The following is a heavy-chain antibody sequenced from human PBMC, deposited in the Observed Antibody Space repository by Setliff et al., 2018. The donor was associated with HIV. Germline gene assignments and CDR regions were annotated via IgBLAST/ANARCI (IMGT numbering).Heavy chain of an antibody. CDR1: GYTLTELS. J-gene: IGHJ3*02. Sequence: ASVKVSCKVSGYTLTELSIHWVRQAPGKGLEWMGGFDPQYDKTFYAQKFQGRVTMSEDTSTDTAYMELSSLRSEDTSVYYCATRAYDSRGYLRSRVSGAAFDIWGQGTMVTVSS. CDR3: ATRAYDSRGYLRSRVSGAAFDI. D-gene: IGHD3-22*01. CDR2: FDPQYDKT. V-gene: IGHV1-24*01.